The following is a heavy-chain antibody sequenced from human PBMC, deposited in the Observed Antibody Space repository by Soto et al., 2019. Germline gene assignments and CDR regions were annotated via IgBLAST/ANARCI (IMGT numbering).Heavy chain of an antibody. Sequence: GGSLRLSCAASGFTFISYGMSWVRQAPGKGLEWVSVISDSGGSTYYADSVKGRFTISRDNSKNTLYLQMNSLRAEDTAVYYCAKEKYYYDSSGYYPYDYWGQGTPLTVSS. CDR3: AKEKYYYDSSGYYPYDY. D-gene: IGHD3-22*01. CDR2: ISDSGGST. CDR1: GFTFISYG. J-gene: IGHJ4*02. V-gene: IGHV3-23*01.